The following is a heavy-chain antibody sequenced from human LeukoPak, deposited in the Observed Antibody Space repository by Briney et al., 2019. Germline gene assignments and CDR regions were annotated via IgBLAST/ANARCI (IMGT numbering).Heavy chain of an antibody. CDR2: ISGSGGST. V-gene: IGHV3-23*01. CDR1: GFTFSSYT. J-gene: IGHJ4*02. CDR3: AKSINLTRYFDWFSPFDY. D-gene: IGHD3-9*01. Sequence: GGSLRLSCAASGFTFSSYTMNWVRQAPGKGLEWVSAISGSGGSTYYADSVKGRFTISRDNSKNTLYLQMNSLRAEDTAVYYCAKSINLTRYFDWFSPFDYWGQGTLVTVSS.